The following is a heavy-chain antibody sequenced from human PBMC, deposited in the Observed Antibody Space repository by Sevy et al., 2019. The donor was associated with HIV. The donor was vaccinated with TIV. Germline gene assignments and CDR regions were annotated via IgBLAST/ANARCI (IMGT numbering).Heavy chain of an antibody. CDR3: ARAPPVRSGDDSLNWLDP. D-gene: IGHD5-12*01. CDR2: IYYTGST. V-gene: IGHV4-59*12. J-gene: IGHJ5*02. CDR1: GGSISAYY. Sequence: SETLSLTCTVSGGSISAYYWSWLRQPPGKGLEYIGDIYYTGSTYYNPSLKSRVTISVDTSKNQFSLNLRPVTAVDAAVYYCARAPPVRSGDDSLNWLDPWGQGILVTVSS.